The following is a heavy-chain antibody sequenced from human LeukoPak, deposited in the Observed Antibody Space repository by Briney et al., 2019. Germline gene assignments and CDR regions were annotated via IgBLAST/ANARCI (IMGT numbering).Heavy chain of an antibody. CDR1: GFTFDDDA. J-gene: IGHJ4*02. CDR2: ISGSGGST. D-gene: IGHD6-19*01. CDR3: AKDHIAVAGTALIFDY. Sequence: GGFLRLSCAVSGFTFDDDAMHWVRQAPGKGLEWVSAISGSGGSTYYADSVKGRFTISRDNSKNTLYLQMNSLRAEDTAVYYCAKDHIAVAGTALIFDYWGQGTLVTVSS. V-gene: IGHV3-23*01.